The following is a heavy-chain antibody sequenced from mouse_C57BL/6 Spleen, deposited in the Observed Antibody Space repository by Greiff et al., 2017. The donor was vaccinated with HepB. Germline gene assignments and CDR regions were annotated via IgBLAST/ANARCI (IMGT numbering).Heavy chain of an antibody. CDR3: ARRHYSNQGYFDY. J-gene: IGHJ2*01. CDR1: GYSITSGYY. Sequence: EVQLQQSGPGLVKPSQSLSLTCSVTGYSITSGYYWNWIRQFPGNKLEWMGYISYDGSNNYNPSLKNRISITRDTSKNQFFLKLNSVTTEDTATYYCARRHYSNQGYFDYWGQGTTLTVSS. V-gene: IGHV3-6*01. CDR2: ISYDGSN. D-gene: IGHD2-5*01.